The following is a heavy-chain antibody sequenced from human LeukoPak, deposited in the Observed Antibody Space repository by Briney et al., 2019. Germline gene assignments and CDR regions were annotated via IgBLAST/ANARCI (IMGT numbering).Heavy chain of an antibody. CDR1: GGSISSYY. D-gene: IGHD6-13*01. J-gene: IGHJ4*02. Sequence: SETLSLTCTVSGGSISSYYWSWIRQPPGKGLEWIGHIYYRGSTNYNPSLKSRVTISIDTSRTQFSLSLSSVTAADTAVYYCARHETILGSWSYWGQGTLVIVSS. CDR3: ARHETILGSWSY. V-gene: IGHV4-59*08. CDR2: IYYRGST.